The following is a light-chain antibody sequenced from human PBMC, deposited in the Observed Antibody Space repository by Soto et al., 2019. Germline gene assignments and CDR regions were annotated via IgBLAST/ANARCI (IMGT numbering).Light chain of an antibody. CDR3: QQRSNWPPIT. CDR1: QSVSSY. CDR2: DAS. V-gene: IGKV3-11*01. Sequence: ESVLTQSPAALSLSRGERAARSCRASQSVSSYLAWYQQKPGQAPRLLIYDASNRATGIPARFSGSGSGTDFTLTISSLEPEDFAVYYCQQRSNWPPITFGQGTRLEIK. J-gene: IGKJ5*01.